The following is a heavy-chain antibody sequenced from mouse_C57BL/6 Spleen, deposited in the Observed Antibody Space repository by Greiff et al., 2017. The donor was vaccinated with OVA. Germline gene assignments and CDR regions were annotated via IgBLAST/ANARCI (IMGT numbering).Heavy chain of an antibody. D-gene: IGHD2-4*01. J-gene: IGHJ2*01. CDR3: ARKRDYVRDY. V-gene: IGHV1-42*01. CDR1: GYSFTGYY. CDR2: INPSTGGT. Sequence: EVQLQQSGPELVKPGASVKISCKASGYSFTGYYMNWVKQSPEKSLEWIGEINPSTGGTTYNQKFKAKATLTVDKSSSTAYMQLKSLTSEDSAVYYCARKRDYVRDYWGQGTTLTVSS.